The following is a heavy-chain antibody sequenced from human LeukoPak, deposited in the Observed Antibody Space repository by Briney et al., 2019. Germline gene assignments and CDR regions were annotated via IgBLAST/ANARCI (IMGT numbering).Heavy chain of an antibody. Sequence: GGSLRLSCAASGFTFSSYAMSWVRQAPGKGLEWVAVISYDGSNKYYADSVKGRFTISRDNSKNTLYLQMNSLRAEDTAVYYCAKDTPSMDDSSGYYVDWGQGTLVTVSS. CDR1: GFTFSSYA. D-gene: IGHD3-22*01. CDR3: AKDTPSMDDSSGYYVD. CDR2: ISYDGSNK. J-gene: IGHJ4*02. V-gene: IGHV3-30*18.